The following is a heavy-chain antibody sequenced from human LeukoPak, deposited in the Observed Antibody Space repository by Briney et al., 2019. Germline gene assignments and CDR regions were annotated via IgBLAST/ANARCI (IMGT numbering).Heavy chain of an antibody. D-gene: IGHD6-13*01. J-gene: IGHJ4*02. CDR2: INPSGGST. V-gene: IGHV1-46*01. CDR3: ARAGSVAAADN. Sequence: ASVKVSCTASGYTFTSYYMHWVRQAPGQGLEWMGIINPSGGSTSYAQKFQGRVTMTRDTSTSTVYMELSSLRSEDTAVYYCARAGSVAAADNWGQGTLVTVSS. CDR1: GYTFTSYY.